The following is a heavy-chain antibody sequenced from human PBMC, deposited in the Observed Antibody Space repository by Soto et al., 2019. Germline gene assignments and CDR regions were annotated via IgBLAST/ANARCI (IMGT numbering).Heavy chain of an antibody. CDR2: IIPIFGTA. J-gene: IGHJ1*01. Sequence: ASVKVSCKASGVTFSSYAISWVRQAPGQGLEWMGGIIPIFGTANYAQKFQGRVTITADESTSTAYMELSSLRSEDTAVYYCVEAAAGIRYFQHWGQGTLVTVSS. V-gene: IGHV1-69*13. D-gene: IGHD6-13*01. CDR1: GVTFSSYA. CDR3: VEAAAGIRYFQH.